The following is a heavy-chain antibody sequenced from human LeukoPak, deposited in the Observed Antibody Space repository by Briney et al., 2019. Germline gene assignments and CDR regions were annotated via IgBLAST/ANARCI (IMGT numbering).Heavy chain of an antibody. CDR3: ARLLWFGELRGLWY. CDR1: GGSISSSSYY. CDR2: IYYSGST. D-gene: IGHD3-10*01. J-gene: IGHJ4*02. V-gene: IGHV4-39*01. Sequence: SETLSLTCTVSGGSISSSSYYWGWIRQPPGKGLEWIGSIYYSGSTYYNPSLKSRVTISVDTSKNQFSLKLSSVTAADTAVYYCARLLWFGELRGLWYWGQGTLVTVSS.